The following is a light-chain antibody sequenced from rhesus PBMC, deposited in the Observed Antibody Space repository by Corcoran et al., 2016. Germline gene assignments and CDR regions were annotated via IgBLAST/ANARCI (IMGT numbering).Light chain of an antibody. CDR3: QQYNNWLFT. CDR1: QSVGSN. CDR2: DAS. V-gene: IGKV3-42*02. J-gene: IGKJ3*01. Sequence: ETVVTQSPATLSLSPGERATLSCRASQSVGSNLAWYQQKPGQATKLPINDASSRATGIPDRFSGSGSGTAFTLTISGLGPEDVGLYHCQQYNNWLFTFGPGTKLDIK.